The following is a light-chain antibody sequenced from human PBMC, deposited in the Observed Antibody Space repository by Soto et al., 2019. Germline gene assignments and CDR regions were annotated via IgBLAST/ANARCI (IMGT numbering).Light chain of an antibody. V-gene: IGKV3-20*01. CDR1: QSVSSSY. J-gene: IGKJ5*01. CDR2: GAS. Sequence: EIVLTQSPGTLSLSPGERATLSCRASQSVSSSYLAWYQQKPGQAPRLLIYGASSRATGIPDRFSGSGYGTDFTLTISRLEPEDFAVYYCQQYGSSITFGQGTRLEIK. CDR3: QQYGSSIT.